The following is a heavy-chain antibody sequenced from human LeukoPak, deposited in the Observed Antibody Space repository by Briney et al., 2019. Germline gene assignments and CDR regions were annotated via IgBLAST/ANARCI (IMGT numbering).Heavy chain of an antibody. CDR3: ARDRSGSYFTWFDP. V-gene: IGHV4-61*08. J-gene: IGHJ5*02. CDR1: GGSISSGDYY. CDR2: IYYSGST. D-gene: IGHD1-26*01. Sequence: SETLSLTCTVSGGSISSGDYYWSWIRQPPGKGLEWIGYIYYSGSTNYNPSLKSRVTISVDTSKNQFSLKLSSVTAADTAVYYCARDRSGSYFTWFDPWGQGTLVTVFS.